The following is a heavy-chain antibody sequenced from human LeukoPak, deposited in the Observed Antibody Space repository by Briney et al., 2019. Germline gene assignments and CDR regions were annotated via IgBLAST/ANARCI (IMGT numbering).Heavy chain of an antibody. D-gene: IGHD3-10*01. CDR1: GFTLSSYA. CDR2: ISASGGST. Sequence: PGGSLRLSCAASGFTLSSYAMSWVRHAPGKGLEWVSSISASGGSTNYADSVKGRFTISRDNSKNTVYLQMNSLRADDTAVYYCAKVMKGSERLTMVRGVIMKTAGLYYMDVWGKGTTVTVSS. J-gene: IGHJ6*03. CDR3: AKVMKGSERLTMVRGVIMKTAGLYYMDV. V-gene: IGHV3-23*01.